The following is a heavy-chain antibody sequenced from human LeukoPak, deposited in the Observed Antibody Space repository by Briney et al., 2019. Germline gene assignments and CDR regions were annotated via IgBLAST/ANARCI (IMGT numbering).Heavy chain of an antibody. CDR3: ARDTYFILTGYYDVDY. V-gene: IGHV1-18*04. D-gene: IGHD3-9*01. CDR2: ISAYNGNT. J-gene: IGHJ4*02. CDR1: GYTFTGYY. Sequence: ASVKVSCKTSGYTFTGYYIHWVRQAPGQGLEWMGWISAYNGNTNYAQKLQGRVTMTTGTSTSTAYMELRSLRSDDTAVYYCARDTYFILTGYYDVDYWGQGTLVTVSS.